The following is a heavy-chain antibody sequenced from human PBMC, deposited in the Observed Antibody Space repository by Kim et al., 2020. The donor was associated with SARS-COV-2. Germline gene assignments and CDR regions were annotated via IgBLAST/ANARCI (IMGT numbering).Heavy chain of an antibody. J-gene: IGHJ4*02. Sequence: GGSLRLSCAASGFTFSNYWMNWVRQAPGMGLVGVSGIRGDGSETNYADSVKGRFTISRDNAKNTPYLQMNSLRGEDSAVYYCVRDGAGSTPYDLWGQAT. D-gene: IGHD2-15*01. CDR3: VRDGAGSTPYDL. V-gene: IGHV3-74*01. CDR1: GFTFSNYW. CDR2: IRGDGSET.